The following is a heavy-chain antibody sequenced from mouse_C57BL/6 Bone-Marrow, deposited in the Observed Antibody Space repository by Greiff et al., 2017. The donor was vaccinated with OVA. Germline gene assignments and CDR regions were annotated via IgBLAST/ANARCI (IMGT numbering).Heavy chain of an antibody. Sequence: DVQLQESGGGLVQPGGSMKLSCVASGFTFSNYWMNWVRQSPEKGLEWVAQIRLKSDNYATHYAESVKGRFTISRDDSKSSVYLQMNNLRAEDTGIYYCTGLYYYGSSYGFEAMDYWGQGTSVTVSS. D-gene: IGHD1-1*01. CDR3: TGLYYYGSSYGFEAMDY. CDR1: GFTFSNYW. V-gene: IGHV6-3*01. CDR2: IRLKSDNYAT. J-gene: IGHJ4*01.